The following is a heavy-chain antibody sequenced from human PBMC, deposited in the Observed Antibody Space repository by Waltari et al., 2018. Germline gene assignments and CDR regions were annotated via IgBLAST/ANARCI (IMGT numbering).Heavy chain of an antibody. CDR2: FSDNGNT. V-gene: IGHV4-39*07. Sequence: QLQMQESGPGLVRPSETLSLTCAVSGGSITTITYFWGWIRQPPWKGLDWIASFSDNGNTYYNPSLKSRVTISGDTSKNQFSLVLTSVTAADTAVYYCARGLGAIYWGHGTLVTVSS. CDR3: ARGLGAIY. J-gene: IGHJ4*01. CDR1: GGSITTITYF. D-gene: IGHD2-21*01.